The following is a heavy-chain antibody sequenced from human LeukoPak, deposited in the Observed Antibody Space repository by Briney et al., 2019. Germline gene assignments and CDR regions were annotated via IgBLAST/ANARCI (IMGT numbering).Heavy chain of an antibody. CDR1: GYSISSGYY. D-gene: IGHD1-26*01. J-gene: IGHJ4*02. Sequence: PSETLSLTCTVSGYSISSGYYWGWIRQPPGKGLEWIGSIYHSGSTYYNPSLKSRVTISVDTSKNQFSLKLSSVTAADTAVYYCARTSWELLLYYFDYWGQGTLVTVSS. CDR3: ARTSWELLLYYFDY. CDR2: IYHSGST. V-gene: IGHV4-38-2*02.